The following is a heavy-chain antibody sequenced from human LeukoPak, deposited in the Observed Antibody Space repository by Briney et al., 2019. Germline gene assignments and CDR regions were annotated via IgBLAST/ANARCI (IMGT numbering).Heavy chain of an antibody. Sequence: PSETLSLTCTVSGGSIRNYYWSWIRQPPGKGLEWIGYIYYSGSTNYNPSLKSRVTISVDTSKNQFSLKLSSVTAADTAVYYCASYKLSGTSFDYWGQGTLVTVSS. CDR2: IYYSGST. CDR1: GGSIRNYY. V-gene: IGHV4-59*01. D-gene: IGHD6-13*01. CDR3: ASYKLSGTSFDY. J-gene: IGHJ4*02.